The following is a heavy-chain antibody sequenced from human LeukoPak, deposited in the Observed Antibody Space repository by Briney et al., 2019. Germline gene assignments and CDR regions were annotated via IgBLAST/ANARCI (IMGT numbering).Heavy chain of an antibody. CDR2: INHSGST. Sequence: SETLSLTCAVYGGSFSGYYWSWIRQPPGKGLEWIGEINHSGSTNYNPSLKSRVTMSADTSKNQFSLQLSSVTAADTAVYYCARDTYYYDSSGYSNFDYWGQGTLVTVSS. CDR3: ARDTYYYDSSGYSNFDY. D-gene: IGHD3-22*01. CDR1: GGSFSGYY. J-gene: IGHJ4*02. V-gene: IGHV4-34*01.